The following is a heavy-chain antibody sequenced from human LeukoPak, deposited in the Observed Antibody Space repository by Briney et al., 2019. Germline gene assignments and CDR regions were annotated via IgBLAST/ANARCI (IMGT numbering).Heavy chain of an antibody. CDR2: IRYDGSNK. CDR1: GFTFSSYG. Sequence: GGSLRLSCAASGFTFSSYGMHWVRQAPGKGLEWVAFIRYDGSNKYYADSVKGRFTISRDNSKNTLYLQMNSLRAEDTAVYYCAKDSGSYEGGNWFDPWGQGTLVTVSS. CDR3: AKDSGSYEGGNWFDP. D-gene: IGHD1-26*01. J-gene: IGHJ5*02. V-gene: IGHV3-30*02.